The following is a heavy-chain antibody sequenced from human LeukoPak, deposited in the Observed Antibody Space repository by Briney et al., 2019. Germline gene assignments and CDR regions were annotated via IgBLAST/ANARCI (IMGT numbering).Heavy chain of an antibody. Sequence: PGGSLRLSCAASGFTFSSYSMNWVRQAPGKGLEWVSSISSSSSYIYYADSVKGRFTISRDNSKNTLYLQMNSLRAEDTAVYYCAKAGQGARGITMVRGVIPYYYGMDVWGQGTTVTVSS. CDR2: ISSSSSYI. CDR1: GFTFSSYS. CDR3: AKAGQGARGITMVRGVIPYYYGMDV. V-gene: IGHV3-21*04. D-gene: IGHD3-10*01. J-gene: IGHJ6*02.